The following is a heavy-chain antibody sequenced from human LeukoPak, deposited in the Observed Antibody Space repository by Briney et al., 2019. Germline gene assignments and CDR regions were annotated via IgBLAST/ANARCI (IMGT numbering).Heavy chain of an antibody. V-gene: IGHV1-69*04. Sequence: ASVKVSCTASGGTFSSYAISWVRQAPGQGLEWMGRIIPIFGIANYAQKFQGRVTITADKSTSTAYMELSSLRSEDTAVYYCARGAPPYYDIPRGMDVWGQGTTVTVSS. J-gene: IGHJ6*02. D-gene: IGHD3-9*01. CDR3: ARGAPPYYDIPRGMDV. CDR1: GGTFSSYA. CDR2: IIPIFGIA.